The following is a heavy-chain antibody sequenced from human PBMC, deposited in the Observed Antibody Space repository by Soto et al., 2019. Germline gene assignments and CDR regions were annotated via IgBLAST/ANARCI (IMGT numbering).Heavy chain of an antibody. CDR3: ARETTTVTTIIDY. D-gene: IGHD4-17*01. V-gene: IGHV3-30*03. CDR2: ISYDGSNK. CDR1: GFTFSSYG. Sequence: GGSLRLSCAASGFTFSSYGMHWVRQAPGKGLEWVAVISYDGSNKYYADSVKGRFTISRDNSKNTLYLQMNSLRAEDTAVYYCARETTTVTTIIDYWGQGTLVTVSS. J-gene: IGHJ4*02.